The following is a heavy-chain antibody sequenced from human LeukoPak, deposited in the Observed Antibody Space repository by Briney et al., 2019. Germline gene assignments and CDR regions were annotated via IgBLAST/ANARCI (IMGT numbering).Heavy chain of an antibody. CDR2: IYYSGST. CDR1: GGSISSYC. J-gene: IGHJ4*02. D-gene: IGHD6-19*01. CDR3: ASGSLVAGTALCDY. Sequence: SETLSLTCTVSGGSISSYCWSWIRQPPGKGLEWIGYIYYSGSTNYNPSLKSRVTISVDTSKNQFSLKLSSVTAADTAVYYCASGSLVAGTALCDYWGQGTLVTVSS. V-gene: IGHV4-59*01.